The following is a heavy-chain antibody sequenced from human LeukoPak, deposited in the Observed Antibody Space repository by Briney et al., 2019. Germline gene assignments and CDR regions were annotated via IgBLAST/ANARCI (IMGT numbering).Heavy chain of an antibody. J-gene: IGHJ4*02. V-gene: IGHV1-8*01. CDR1: GYTFTSYD. CDR2: MNPNSGNT. Sequence: ASVKVSCKASGYTFTSYDINWVRQATGQGLEWMGWMNPNSGNTGYAQKFQGRVTMTRNTSISTAYMELSSLRSEDTAVYYCARDRGFSSVPDYWGQGTLVTVSS. D-gene: IGHD3-22*01. CDR3: ARDRGFSSVPDY.